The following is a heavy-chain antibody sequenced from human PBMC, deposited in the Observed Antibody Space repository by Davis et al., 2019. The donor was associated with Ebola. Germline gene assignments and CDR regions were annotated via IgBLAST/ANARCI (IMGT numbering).Heavy chain of an antibody. Sequence: PGGSLRLSCAASGFTFSDAWMSWVRQTPGKGLEWVGRINSKNDGEITDYVAPVKGRFIISRDDSKDTLYLQMNSLKAEDTAVYYCTWDLVPTAIGSPDWWGQGTQVTVSS. J-gene: IGHJ4*02. CDR2: INSKNDGEIT. CDR1: GFTFSDAW. V-gene: IGHV3-15*01. D-gene: IGHD2-2*02. CDR3: TWDLVPTAIGSPDW.